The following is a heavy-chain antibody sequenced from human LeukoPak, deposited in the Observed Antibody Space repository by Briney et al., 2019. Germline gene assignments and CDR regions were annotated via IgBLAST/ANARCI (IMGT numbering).Heavy chain of an antibody. V-gene: IGHV1-69*13. D-gene: IGHD2-15*01. J-gene: IGHJ4*02. CDR1: GGTFSSYA. Sequence: ASVKVSCKASGGTFSSYAISWVRQAPGQGLEWMGGIIPIFGTANYAQKFQGRVTITEDESTSTAYMELSSLRSEDTAVYYCARDCSGGSCYSGSGYWRQGTLVTVSS. CDR2: IIPIFGTA. CDR3: ARDCSGGSCYSGSGY.